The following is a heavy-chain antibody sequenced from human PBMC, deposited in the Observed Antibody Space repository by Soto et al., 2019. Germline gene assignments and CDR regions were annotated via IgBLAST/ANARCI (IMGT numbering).Heavy chain of an antibody. CDR1: GFAFSGFE. D-gene: IGHD3-3*01. CDR2: ISSGASNM. J-gene: IGHJ6*02. CDR3: ARDPNYDFWSGYRNKEGTYGMDV. V-gene: IGHV3-48*03. Sequence: PGGSLRLSCAASGFAFSGFEMNWVRQAPGKGLEWVSYISSGASNMYYADSVKGRFTISRDNAQSSLNLQMNSLRVEDTAVYYCARDPNYDFWSGYRNKEGTYGMDVWGQGTTVTVSS.